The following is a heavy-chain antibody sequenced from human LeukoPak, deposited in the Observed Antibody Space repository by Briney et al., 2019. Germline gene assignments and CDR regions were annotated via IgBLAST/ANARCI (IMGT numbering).Heavy chain of an antibody. J-gene: IGHJ3*02. D-gene: IGHD3-22*01. CDR3: ARGGPPYYEHNTDAFDI. Sequence: SETLSLTCTVSGGSISSHYWSWIRQPPGKGLEWIGYIYYSGSTNYNPSLKSRVTISVDTSKNQFSLKLSSVTAADTAVYYCARGGPPYYEHNTDAFDIWGQGTMVTVSS. V-gene: IGHV4-59*11. CDR1: GGSISSHY. CDR2: IYYSGST.